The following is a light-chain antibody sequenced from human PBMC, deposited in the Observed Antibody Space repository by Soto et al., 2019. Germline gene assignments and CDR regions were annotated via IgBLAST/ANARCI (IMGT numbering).Light chain of an antibody. CDR3: QQRSSWPLT. Sequence: EIVLTQSPATLSLSPGERVSLSCRASQSVNTYFAWYQQKPGQAPRLLIYDASNRATGIPARFSGSGSGTDFTLTISSLVPEDFAIYYCQQRSSWPLTFGHGTRVEI. V-gene: IGKV3-11*01. CDR1: QSVNTY. J-gene: IGKJ1*01. CDR2: DAS.